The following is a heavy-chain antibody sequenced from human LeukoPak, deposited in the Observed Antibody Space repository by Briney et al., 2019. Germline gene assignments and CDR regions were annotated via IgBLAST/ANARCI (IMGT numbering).Heavy chain of an antibody. J-gene: IGHJ4*02. V-gene: IGHV3-30-3*01. CDR3: ARARRDYYDSSGYSGYFDY. CDR1: GFTFSSYG. Sequence: AGGSLRLSCAASGFTFSSYGMHWVRQAPGKGLEWVAVISYDGSNKYYADSVKGRFTISRDSSKNTLYLQMDSLRAEDTAVYYCARARRDYYDSSGYSGYFDYWGQGTLVTVSS. CDR2: ISYDGSNK. D-gene: IGHD3-22*01.